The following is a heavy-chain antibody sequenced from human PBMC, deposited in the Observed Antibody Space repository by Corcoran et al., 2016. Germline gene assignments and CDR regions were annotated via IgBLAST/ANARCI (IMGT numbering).Heavy chain of an antibody. CDR3: ARDALRFLNYYYYYGMDV. D-gene: IGHD3-3*01. Sequence: EVQLVESGGGLVQPGGSLRLSCAASGFTFSSYSMNWVRQAPGKGLEWVSYISSSSSTIYYADSVKGRFTISRDNAKNSLYLQMNSLRAEDTAVSYWARDALRFLNYYYYYGMDVWGQGTTVTVSS. V-gene: IGHV3-48*04. CDR2: ISSSSSTI. CDR1: GFTFSSYS. J-gene: IGHJ6*02.